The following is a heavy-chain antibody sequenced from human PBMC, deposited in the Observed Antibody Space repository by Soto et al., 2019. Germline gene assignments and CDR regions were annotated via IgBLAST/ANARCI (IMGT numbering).Heavy chain of an antibody. V-gene: IGHV4-61*01. Sequence: QVQLQESGPGLVKPSETLSLTYTVSGGSVSSGSYYWSWIRQPPGKGLEWIGYIYYSGSTNYNPSLKSRVTISVDTSKNQFSLKLSSVTAADTAVYYCARDESYYYDSSGYYQIWGQGTMVTVSS. D-gene: IGHD3-22*01. CDR3: ARDESYYYDSSGYYQI. CDR2: IYYSGST. J-gene: IGHJ3*02. CDR1: GGSVSSGSYY.